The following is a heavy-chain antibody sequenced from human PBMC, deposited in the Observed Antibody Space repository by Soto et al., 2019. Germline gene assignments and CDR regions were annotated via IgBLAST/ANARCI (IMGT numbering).Heavy chain of an antibody. CDR2: IYYSGST. D-gene: IGHD5-18*01. CDR3: EGYSYGPPYAFDI. V-gene: IGHV4-31*02. CDR1: GGSISSGGYY. Sequence: SETLSLTCTVSGGSISSGGYYWSWIRRHPGKGLEWIGYIYYSGSTYYNPSLKSRVTISVDTSKNQFSLKLSSVTAADTAVYYCEGYSYGPPYAFDIWGQGTMVTVSS. J-gene: IGHJ3*02.